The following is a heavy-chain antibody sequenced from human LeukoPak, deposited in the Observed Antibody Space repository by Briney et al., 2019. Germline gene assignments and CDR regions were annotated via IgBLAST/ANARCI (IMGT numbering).Heavy chain of an antibody. J-gene: IGHJ3*02. Sequence: GGSLRLSCAASGFTFSSYSMNWVRQAPGKGLEWVANIKQDGSEKYYVDSVKGRFTISRDNAKNSLYLQMNSLRAEDTAVYYCARDPRGEYYDSSGAFDIWGQGTMVTVSS. CDR2: IKQDGSEK. D-gene: IGHD3-22*01. V-gene: IGHV3-7*01. CDR1: GFTFSSYS. CDR3: ARDPRGEYYDSSGAFDI.